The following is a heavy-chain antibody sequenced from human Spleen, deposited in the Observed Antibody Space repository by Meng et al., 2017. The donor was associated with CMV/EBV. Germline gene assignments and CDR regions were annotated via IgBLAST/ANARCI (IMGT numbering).Heavy chain of an antibody. D-gene: IGHD6-6*01. J-gene: IGHJ4*02. CDR2: INSDGKTT. V-gene: IGHV3-74*01. CDR3: ARGAGPYNSSSNYDY. Sequence: GGSLISCAASGFTFSSYWMHWVRQVPGKGLVWVSRINSDGKTTRYADFVKGRFTISRDNSKNTLYLQMNSLRAEDTAVYYCARGAGPYNSSSNYDYWGQGTLVTVSS. CDR1: GFTFSSYW.